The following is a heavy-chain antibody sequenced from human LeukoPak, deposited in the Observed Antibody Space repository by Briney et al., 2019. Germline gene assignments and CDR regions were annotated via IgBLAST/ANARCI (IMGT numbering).Heavy chain of an antibody. CDR2: ISSSSSYI. D-gene: IGHD4-17*01. J-gene: IGHJ4*02. CDR1: GFTFSSYS. Sequence: PGGSLRLSCAASGFTFSSYSMNWVRQAPGKGLEWVSSISSSSSYIYYADSVKGRFTISRDNAKNSLYLQMNSLRAEDTAVYYCARDLYGDDDPFDYWGQGTLVTVSS. V-gene: IGHV3-21*01. CDR3: ARDLYGDDDPFDY.